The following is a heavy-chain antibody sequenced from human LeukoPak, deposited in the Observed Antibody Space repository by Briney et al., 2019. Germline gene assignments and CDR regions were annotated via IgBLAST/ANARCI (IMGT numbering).Heavy chain of an antibody. CDR2: ISYSSGSI. V-gene: IGHV3-23*01. Sequence: GGSLRLSCAASGFTLSHYAMSWVRQAPGKGPEWVAGISYSSGSIYYADSVKGRFTISRDNSKNTSYLQMNGLRADDTAFYYCAKDVLRLNYGYFDLWGRGTLVSVSS. J-gene: IGHJ2*01. D-gene: IGHD2-21*02. CDR3: AKDVLRLNYGYFDL. CDR1: GFTLSHYA.